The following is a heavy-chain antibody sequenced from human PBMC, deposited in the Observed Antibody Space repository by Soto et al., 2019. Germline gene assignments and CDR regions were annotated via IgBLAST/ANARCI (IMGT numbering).Heavy chain of an antibody. V-gene: IGHV3-15*01. CDR2: IKSKTDGGTT. CDR3: TTGRITMIVVASYYYYGMDV. J-gene: IGHJ6*02. CDR1: GFTFSNAW. Sequence: PLGSLRLSCAASGFTFSNAWMSWVRQAPGKGLEWVGRIKSKTDGGTTDYAAPVKGRFTISRDDSKNTLYLQMNSLKTEDTAVYYCTTGRITMIVVASYYYYGMDVWGQGTTVTVSS. D-gene: IGHD3-22*01.